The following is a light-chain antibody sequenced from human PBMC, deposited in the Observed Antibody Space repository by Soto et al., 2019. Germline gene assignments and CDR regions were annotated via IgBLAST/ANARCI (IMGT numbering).Light chain of an antibody. J-gene: IGKJ1*01. V-gene: IGKV1-5*01. Sequence: DIQITQSPSTLSSSVLDRFTITCRASQSISSWLAWYQQKPGKAPKLLIYDASSLESGVPSRFSGGGSGTEFTLTISSLQPDDFATYYCQQYNSYWTFGQGTKVDIK. CDR1: QSISSW. CDR2: DAS. CDR3: QQYNSYWT.